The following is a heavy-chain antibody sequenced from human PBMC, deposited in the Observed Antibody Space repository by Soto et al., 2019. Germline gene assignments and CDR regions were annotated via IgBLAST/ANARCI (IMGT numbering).Heavy chain of an antibody. CDR2: IYWNEDK. D-gene: IGHD4-17*01. J-gene: IGHJ5*02. V-gene: IGHV2-5*01. Sequence: QITLKESGPTLVKPTQTLTLTCTFSGFSLKTGGAGVGWIRQPPEKPLEWLAVIYWNEDKRYNPSLRSRLTITKDTPKNQVVLTITTMDPVDTATYYCAHRGYGDYPRDNWFDPWGQGTLVTVSS. CDR3: AHRGYGDYPRDNWFDP. CDR1: GFSLKTGGAG.